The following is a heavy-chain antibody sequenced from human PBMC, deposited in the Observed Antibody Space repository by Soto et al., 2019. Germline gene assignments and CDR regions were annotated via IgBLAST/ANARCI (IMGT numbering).Heavy chain of an antibody. Sequence: GASVKVSCKASGYNFDSYGLSWVRQAPGQGLQWMGWSSTYTGNTHSSQNFQGRLSMTTDTSTNTAYMQLRSLRNDDTAVYYCVRDFTYDKSGYLESLWGQGTLVTVSS. CDR1: GYNFDSYG. V-gene: IGHV1-18*01. D-gene: IGHD3-22*01. J-gene: IGHJ1*01. CDR3: VRDFTYDKSGYLESL. CDR2: SSTYTGNT.